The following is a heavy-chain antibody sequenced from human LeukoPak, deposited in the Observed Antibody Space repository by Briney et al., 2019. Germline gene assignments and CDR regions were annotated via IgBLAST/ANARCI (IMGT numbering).Heavy chain of an antibody. D-gene: IGHD3-10*01. V-gene: IGHV3-48*01. CDR2: ISSSSSTI. CDR3: ARSMVRGKNDYYYYPPSRYYGMDV. J-gene: IGHJ6*02. CDR1: GFTFSSYS. Sequence: GGSLRLSCAASGFTFSSYSMNWVRQAPGKGLEWVSYISSSSSTIYYADSVKGRFTISRDNAKNSLYLQMNSLRAEDTAVYYCARSMVRGKNDYYYYPPSRYYGMDVWGQGTTVTVSS.